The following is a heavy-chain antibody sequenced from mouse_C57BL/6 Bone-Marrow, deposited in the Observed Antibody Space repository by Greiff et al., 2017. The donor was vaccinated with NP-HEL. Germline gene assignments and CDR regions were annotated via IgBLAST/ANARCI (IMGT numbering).Heavy chain of an antibody. V-gene: IGHV5-15*01. D-gene: IGHD1-3*01. CDR2: ISNLAYSI. CDR3: ARHEITGGFAY. Sequence: EVKVVESGGGLVQPGGSLKLSCAASGFTFSDYGMAWVRQAPGKGLEWVAFISNLAYSIYYADTVTGRFTISRENAKNPLYLEMSSLRSEDTAMYYWARHEITGGFAYWGQGTLVTVSA. J-gene: IGHJ3*01. CDR1: GFTFSDYG.